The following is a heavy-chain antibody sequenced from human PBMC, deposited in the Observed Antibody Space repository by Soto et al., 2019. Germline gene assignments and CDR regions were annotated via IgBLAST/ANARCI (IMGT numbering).Heavy chain of an antibody. Sequence: QVQLVQSGAEVKKPGSSVKVSCKASGGTCSSYTISWVRQAPGQGLEWMGRIIPILGIANYAQKFQGRVTITADKSTSTAYMELSSLRSEDTAVYYCARDGGFGERSFDYWGQGTLVTVSS. CDR1: GGTCSSYT. CDR2: IIPILGIA. J-gene: IGHJ4*02. V-gene: IGHV1-69*08. CDR3: ARDGGFGERSFDY. D-gene: IGHD3-10*01.